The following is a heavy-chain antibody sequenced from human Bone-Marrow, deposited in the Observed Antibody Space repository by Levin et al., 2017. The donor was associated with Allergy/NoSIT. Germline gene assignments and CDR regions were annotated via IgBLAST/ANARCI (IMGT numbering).Heavy chain of an antibody. CDR1: GYTFTGYY. CDR3: ARVRGWELLLSDY. Sequence: GESLKISCKASGYTFTGYYMHWVRQAPGQGLEWMGWINPNSGGTNYAQKFQGRVTMTRDTSISTAYMELSRLRSDDTAVYYCARVRGWELLLSDYWGQGTLVTVSS. J-gene: IGHJ4*02. V-gene: IGHV1-2*02. CDR2: INPNSGGT. D-gene: IGHD1-26*01.